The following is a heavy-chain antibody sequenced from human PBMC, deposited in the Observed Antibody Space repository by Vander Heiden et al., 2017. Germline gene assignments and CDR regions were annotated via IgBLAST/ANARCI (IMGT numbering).Heavy chain of an antibody. J-gene: IGHJ6*02. Sequence: AASGFTFSSYGMHWVRQAPGKGLEWVAVISYDGSNKYYADSVKGRFTISRDNSKNTLYLQMNSLRAEDTAVYYCAKDLNKVEYYYDSSGYPSHYYGMDAWGQGTTVTVSS. D-gene: IGHD3-22*01. V-gene: IGHV3-30*18. CDR1: GFTFSSYG. CDR3: AKDLNKVEYYYDSSGYPSHYYGMDA. CDR2: ISYDGSNK.